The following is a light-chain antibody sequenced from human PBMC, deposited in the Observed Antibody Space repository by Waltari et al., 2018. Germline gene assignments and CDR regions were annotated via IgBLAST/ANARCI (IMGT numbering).Light chain of an antibody. V-gene: IGLV2-23*02. Sequence: QSALTQPASVSGSPGQSITISCTGTSSDVGSYNFVTWYQQPPGKAPKLMIYEASKRPAGVSNRFSCSKSGNTASLTISGLQAEDEADYYCCSYTTSDTFVFGGGTKLTVL. CDR2: EAS. CDR3: CSYTTSDTFV. J-gene: IGLJ2*01. CDR1: SSDVGSYNF.